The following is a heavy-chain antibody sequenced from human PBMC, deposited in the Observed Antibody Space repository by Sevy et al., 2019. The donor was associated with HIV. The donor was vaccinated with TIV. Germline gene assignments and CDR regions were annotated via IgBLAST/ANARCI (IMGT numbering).Heavy chain of an antibody. D-gene: IGHD1-1*01. V-gene: IGHV3-21*01. CDR1: GFTFSSYS. Sequence: GGSLRLSCAASGFTFSSYSMNWVRQAPGKGLEWVSSISSSSSYIYYADSVKGRFTISRDNAKNSLYLQMNSLRAEDTAVYYCARDSERGGEADYWGQGTLVTASS. J-gene: IGHJ4*02. CDR3: ARDSERGGEADY. CDR2: ISSSSSYI.